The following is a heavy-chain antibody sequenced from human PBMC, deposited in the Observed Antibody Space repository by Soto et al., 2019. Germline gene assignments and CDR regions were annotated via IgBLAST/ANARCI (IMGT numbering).Heavy chain of an antibody. J-gene: IGHJ5*02. CDR3: ARRWGLAAAFDP. D-gene: IGHD2-21*02. CDR1: GFTFSSYW. V-gene: IGHV3-7*03. CDR2: IKQDGSEK. Sequence: GGSLRLSCAAFGFTFSSYWMSWVRQAPGKGLEWVANIKQDGSEKYYVDSVKGRFTISRDNAKNSLYLQMNSLRAEDTAVYYCARRWGLAAAFDPWGQGTLVTVSS.